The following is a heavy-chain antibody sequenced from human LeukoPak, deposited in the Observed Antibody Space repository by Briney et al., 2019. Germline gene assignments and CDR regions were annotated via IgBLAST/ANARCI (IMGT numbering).Heavy chain of an antibody. J-gene: IGHJ4*02. CDR2: FYGSSSP. D-gene: IGHD2-15*01. CDR1: GYSLKSGDY. CDR3: ARRSPSSLGGRAIDY. Sequence: KASETLSLTCVISGYSLKSGDYWGWIRQVPGKGLEWVGTFYGSSSPAYSPLLRGRVTMSLDTANNHFSLTLTSVTAADTAVYYCARRSPSSLGGRAIDYWGQGTLVTVSS. V-gene: IGHV4-38-2*01.